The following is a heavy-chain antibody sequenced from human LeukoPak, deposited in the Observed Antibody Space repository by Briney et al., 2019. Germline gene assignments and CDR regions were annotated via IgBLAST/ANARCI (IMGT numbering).Heavy chain of an antibody. CDR2: LSGSGDST. Sequence: PGGSLRLSCAASGFTFSSYAMSWVRQAPGKGLEWVSVLSGSGDSTYYADSVKGRLTISRDNSKSTLYLQMNSLRAEDTAVYYCGRYYVMDVWGQGTSVTVSS. CDR3: GRYYVMDV. V-gene: IGHV3-23*01. CDR1: GFTFSSYA. J-gene: IGHJ6*02.